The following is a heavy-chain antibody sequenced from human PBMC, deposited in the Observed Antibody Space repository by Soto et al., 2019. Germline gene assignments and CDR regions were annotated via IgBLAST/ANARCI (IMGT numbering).Heavy chain of an antibody. D-gene: IGHD3-10*01. CDR3: ASTIPSGAPEAFDI. CDR1: GGSINLGGYY. V-gene: IGHV4-31*01. J-gene: IGHJ3*02. Sequence: QLQLQESGPGLVRPSQTLSLTCSVSGGSINLGGYYWSWIRQHPGKGLEWIGYIYYSGSTYYNPSFXXXVXXSIATSANQFSLRLTSVTAADTAVYYCASTIPSGAPEAFDIWGQGTMVSVSS. CDR2: IYYSGST.